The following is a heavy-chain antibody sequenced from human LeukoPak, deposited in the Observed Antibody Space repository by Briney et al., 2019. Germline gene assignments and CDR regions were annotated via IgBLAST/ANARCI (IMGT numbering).Heavy chain of an antibody. CDR2: IGTSSGAI. CDR3: ARNLDS. CDR1: GFTFSTYN. J-gene: IGHJ5*01. V-gene: IGHV3-48*01. Sequence: GGSLRLSCSASGFTFSTYNMNWVRQAPGKGLEWVSFIGTSSGAIYYADSVKGRFTNSRDDAKKSLYLQMNSLRGEDTAVYYCARNLDSWGQGALVTVSS.